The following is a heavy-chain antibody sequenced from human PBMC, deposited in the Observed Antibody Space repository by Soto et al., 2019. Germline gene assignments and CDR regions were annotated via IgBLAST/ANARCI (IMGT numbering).Heavy chain of an antibody. CDR2: ISYDGSNK. CDR3: ARVHAYYYGSGRGAFDI. Sequence: QVQLVESGGGVVQPGRSLRLSCAASGFTFSSYAMHWVRQAPGKGLEWVAVISYDGSNKYYADSVKGRFTISRDNSKNTLYLQMNSLRAEDTAVYYCARVHAYYYGSGRGAFDIWGQGTMVTVSS. V-gene: IGHV3-30-3*01. D-gene: IGHD3-10*01. J-gene: IGHJ3*02. CDR1: GFTFSSYA.